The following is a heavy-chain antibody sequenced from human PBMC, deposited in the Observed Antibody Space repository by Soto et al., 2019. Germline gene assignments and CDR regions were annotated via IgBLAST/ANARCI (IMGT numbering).Heavy chain of an antibody. CDR2: IYYSGST. Sequence: PSETLSLTCTVSGGSISSYYWSWIRQPPGKGLEWIGYIYYSGSTNYNPSLKSRVTISVDTSKNQFSLKLRSVTAADTAVYYCAREFYYYYGMDVWGQGTTVTVSS. CDR3: AREFYYYYGMDV. J-gene: IGHJ6*02. CDR1: GGSISSYY. V-gene: IGHV4-59*08.